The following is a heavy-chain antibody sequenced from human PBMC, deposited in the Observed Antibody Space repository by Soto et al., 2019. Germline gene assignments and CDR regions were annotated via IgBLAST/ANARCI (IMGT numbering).Heavy chain of an antibody. D-gene: IGHD5-12*01. CDR3: ARDLRGYDRTDY. Sequence: PGGSLRLSCAASGFTFSSYSMNWVRQAPGKGLEWVSSISSSSSYIYYADSVKGRFTISRDNAKNSLYLQMNSLRAEDTAVYYCARDLRGYDRTDYWGQGTLVTVSS. J-gene: IGHJ4*02. CDR1: GFTFSSYS. CDR2: ISSSSSYI. V-gene: IGHV3-21*01.